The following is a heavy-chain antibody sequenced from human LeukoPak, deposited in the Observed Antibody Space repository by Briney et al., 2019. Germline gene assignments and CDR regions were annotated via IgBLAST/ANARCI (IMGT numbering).Heavy chain of an antibody. CDR2: MNPNSGNT. J-gene: IGHJ4*02. CDR3: ARGQLTGSHFDY. D-gene: IGHD1-1*01. Sequence: ASVKVSCKASGYTFTSYDINWGRQATGQGLEWMGWMNPNSGNTGYAQKFQGRVTMTRNTYISTAYMELSSLRSEDTAVYYGARGQLTGSHFDYWGQGTLGTVSS. CDR1: GYTFTSYD. V-gene: IGHV1-8*01.